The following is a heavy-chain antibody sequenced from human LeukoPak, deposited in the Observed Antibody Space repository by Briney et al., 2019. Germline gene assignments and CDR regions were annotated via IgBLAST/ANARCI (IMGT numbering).Heavy chain of an antibody. CDR3: ARDRIVTIFGVVTPFDY. CDR2: INPSGGST. J-gene: IGHJ4*02. CDR1: GYTFTSYY. Sequence: ASVKVSCKASGYTFTSYYMHWVRQAPGQGLEWMGIINPSGGSTSYAQKFQGRVTMTRDTSTSTVYMELSSLRSEDTAVYYCARDRIVTIFGVVTPFDYWGQGTLVTVSS. D-gene: IGHD3-3*01. V-gene: IGHV1-46*01.